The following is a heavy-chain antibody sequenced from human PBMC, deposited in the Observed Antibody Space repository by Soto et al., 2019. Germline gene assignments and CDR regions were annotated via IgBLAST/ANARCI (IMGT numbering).Heavy chain of an antibody. CDR3: ARDLGYTSSWPPR. V-gene: IGHV3-74*01. J-gene: IGHJ4*02. D-gene: IGHD6-13*01. CDR1: GFTFSSYW. CDR2: INRDGSST. Sequence: GGSLRLSCAASGFTFSSYWMHWVRQAPGKGLVWVSRINRDGSSTRYADSVKGRFTISRDNAKNTLYLQMNSLTAEDTAVYYCARDLGYTSSWPPRWGQGTLVTVSS.